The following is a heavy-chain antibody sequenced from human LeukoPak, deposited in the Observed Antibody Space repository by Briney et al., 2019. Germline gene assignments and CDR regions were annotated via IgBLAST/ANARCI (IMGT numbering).Heavy chain of an antibody. CDR3: ARAGYYDSSGYSYYYYYMDV. J-gene: IGHJ6*03. CDR1: GGSFSGYY. CDR2: INHSGST. D-gene: IGHD3-22*01. V-gene: IGHV4-34*01. Sequence: SETLSLTCAVYGGSFSGYYWSWIRQPPGKGLEWIGEINHSGSTNYNPSLKSRVTISVDTSKNQFSLKLSSVTAADTAVYYCARAGYYDSSGYSYYYYYMDVWGKGTTVTISS.